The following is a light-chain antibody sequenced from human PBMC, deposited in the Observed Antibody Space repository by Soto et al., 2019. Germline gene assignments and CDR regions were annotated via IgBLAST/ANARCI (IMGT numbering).Light chain of an antibody. CDR3: HQYASSPLT. CDR1: QSVGSNY. J-gene: IGKJ5*01. Sequence: EILLTQSPGNLSLSPGERATLSCRASQSVGSNYLAWYQQTPGQAPRLLIHGASTRATGIPDRFSGSGSGTDFTLTLSRLESEDSAVYYCHQYASSPLTFGQGTRLEIK. CDR2: GAS. V-gene: IGKV3-20*01.